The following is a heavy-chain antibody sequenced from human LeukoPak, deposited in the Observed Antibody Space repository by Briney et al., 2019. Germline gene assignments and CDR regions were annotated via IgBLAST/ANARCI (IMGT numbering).Heavy chain of an antibody. CDR2: IYYSGST. J-gene: IGHJ4*02. V-gene: IGHV4-59*08. Sequence: SSETLSLTCTVSGGSISSYYWSWIRQPPGKGLEWIGYIYYSGSTNYNPSLKSRVTISVDTSKNQFSLKLSSVTAADTAVYYCARVGIAVANYFDYWGQGTLVTVSS. CDR1: GGSISSYY. CDR3: ARVGIAVANYFDY. D-gene: IGHD6-19*01.